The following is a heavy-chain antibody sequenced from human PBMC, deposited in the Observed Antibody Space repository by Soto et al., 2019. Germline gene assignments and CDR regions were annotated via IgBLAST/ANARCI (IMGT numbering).Heavy chain of an antibody. D-gene: IGHD3-22*01. Sequence: QVQLVESGGGVVQPGRSLRLSCAASGFTFSSYGMHWVRQAPGKGLEWVAVISYDGSNKYYADSVKGRFTISRDNSKNPPYLQMNSLRAEDTAVYYCGKDTYDYDRSGGPPVWGQGTMVTVSS. V-gene: IGHV3-30*18. J-gene: IGHJ3*01. CDR1: GFTFSSYG. CDR2: ISYDGSNK. CDR3: GKDTYDYDRSGGPPV.